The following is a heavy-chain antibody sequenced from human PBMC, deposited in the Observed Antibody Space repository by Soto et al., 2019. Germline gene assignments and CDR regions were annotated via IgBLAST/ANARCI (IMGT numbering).Heavy chain of an antibody. CDR1: GGPFSGYY. V-gene: IGHV4-34*02. CDR2: VNHSGNT. D-gene: IGHD4-17*01. CDR3: QATVPRHYYYYDMDV. J-gene: IGHJ6*02. Sequence: QVQLQQSGAGLLKPSETLSLTCVVYGGPFSGYYWNWIRQPPGKGLEWIGEVNHSGNTNYNPSLKSRVTISGDTSKKQFSLKMNSVTAADTAVYYCQATVPRHYYYYDMDVWGQGTTVTVSS.